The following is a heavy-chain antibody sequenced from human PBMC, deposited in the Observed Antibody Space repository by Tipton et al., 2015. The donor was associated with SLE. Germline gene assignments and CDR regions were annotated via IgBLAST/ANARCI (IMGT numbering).Heavy chain of an antibody. Sequence: SLRLSCAASGFSFSTYGMHWVRQAPGKGLEWVAFIRFDGSNKYYADSVKGRFTISRDNSKNTLYLQMNSLRAEDTAVYYCATDSGWGSYRYYYFDYWGQGTLVTVSS. D-gene: IGHD3-16*02. CDR1: GFSFSTYG. CDR2: IRFDGSNK. CDR3: ATDSGWGSYRYYYFDY. V-gene: IGHV3-30*02. J-gene: IGHJ4*02.